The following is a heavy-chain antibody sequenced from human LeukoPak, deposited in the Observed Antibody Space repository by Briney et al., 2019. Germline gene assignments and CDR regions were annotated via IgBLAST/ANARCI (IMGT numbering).Heavy chain of an antibody. D-gene: IGHD2-2*02. CDR1: GGTFSSYA. J-gene: IGHJ4*02. CDR2: IFPIFGTA. CDR3: ARSRAYCSSTSCYTFDY. V-gene: IGHV1-69*05. Sequence: ASVKVSCKASGGTFSSYAISWVRQAPGQGLEWMGGIFPIFGTANYAQKFQGRVTITTDESTSTAYMELSSLRSEDTAVYYCARSRAYCSSTSCYTFDYWGQGTLVTVSS.